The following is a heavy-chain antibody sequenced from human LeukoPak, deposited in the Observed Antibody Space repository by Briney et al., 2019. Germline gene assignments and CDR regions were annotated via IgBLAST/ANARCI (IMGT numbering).Heavy chain of an antibody. D-gene: IGHD3-22*01. CDR1: GFIFNNYN. CDR3: ARGKYDSSPFLQH. V-gene: IGHV3-21*04. CDR2: ISSSSNYI. J-gene: IGHJ1*01. Sequence: GGSLRLSCAASGFIFNNYNMNWVRQAPGKGLEWVSSISSSSNYIYYTDSVKGRFTISRDNAKNSVYLQMDSLRAEDTAVYYCARGKYDSSPFLQHWGQGTLVTVSS.